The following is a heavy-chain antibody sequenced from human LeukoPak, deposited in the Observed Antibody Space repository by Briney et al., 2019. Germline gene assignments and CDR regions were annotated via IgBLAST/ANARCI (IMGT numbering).Heavy chain of an antibody. CDR3: AHEGYYYDSSGYYFDY. J-gene: IGHJ4*02. CDR2: IIPIFGTA. D-gene: IGHD3-22*01. CDR1: GGTFSSYA. V-gene: IGHV1-69*13. Sequence: ASVKVSRKASGGTFSSYAISWVRQAPGQGLEWMGGIIPIFGTANYAQKFQGRVTITADESTSTAYMELSSLRSEDTAVYYCAHEGYYYDSSGYYFDYWGQGTLVTVSS.